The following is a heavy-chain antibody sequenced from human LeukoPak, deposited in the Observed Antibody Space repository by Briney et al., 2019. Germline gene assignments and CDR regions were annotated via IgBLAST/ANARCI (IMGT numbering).Heavy chain of an antibody. J-gene: IGHJ3*02. D-gene: IGHD6-19*01. Sequence: GGSLRLSCAASGFIVSTNYMSWVRQAPGKGLEWVSVIYTDGRTHYADSVKGRFTISRDNSKNTLYLQMNSLRAEDTAVYYCARGSGQKEDAFDIWGQGTMVTVSS. CDR2: IYTDGRT. CDR1: GFIVSTNY. CDR3: ARGSGQKEDAFDI. V-gene: IGHV3-66*01.